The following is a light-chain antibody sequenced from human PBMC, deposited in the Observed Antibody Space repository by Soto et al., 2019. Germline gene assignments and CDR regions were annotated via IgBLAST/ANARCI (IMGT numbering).Light chain of an antibody. J-gene: IGLJ1*01. V-gene: IGLV4-69*01. CDR3: QTWGTGPFV. CDR2: LNSDGSH. CDR1: SGHSSYA. Sequence: QLVLTQSPSASASLGASVKLTCTLSSGHSSYAIAWHQQQPEKGPRYLMKLNSDGSHSKGDGIPDRFSGSSSGAERYLTISSLQSEDEADYYCQTWGTGPFVFGTGTNLTVL.